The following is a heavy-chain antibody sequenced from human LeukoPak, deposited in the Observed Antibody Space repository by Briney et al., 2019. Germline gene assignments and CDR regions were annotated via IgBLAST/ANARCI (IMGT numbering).Heavy chain of an antibody. CDR2: ISYDGNNK. V-gene: IGHV3-30-3*01. Sequence: GGSLRLSCAASGFTFSSYAMHWVRQAPGKGLEWVSFISYDGNNKYYADSVEGRFTISRDNSKNTLSVQMNSLRPEDTAVYYCARDSFGMDVWGQGTTVIVSS. CDR1: GFTFSSYA. J-gene: IGHJ6*02. CDR3: ARDSFGMDV.